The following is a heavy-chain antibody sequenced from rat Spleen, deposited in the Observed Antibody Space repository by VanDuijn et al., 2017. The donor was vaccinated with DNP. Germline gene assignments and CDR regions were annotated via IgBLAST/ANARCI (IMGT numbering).Heavy chain of an antibody. D-gene: IGHD1-10*01. J-gene: IGHJ2*01. V-gene: IGHV5-27*01. CDR3: AREQHYYFDY. Sequence: EVQLVESGGGLVEPGRSLKLSCVASGFSFRNYYMAWVRQTPTRGLEWVAIISHSDDTTYYPDSVRGRFTISRDNAESSLYLQLGSLNSEDTATYYCAREQHYYFDYWGQGVMVTVSS. CDR2: ISHSDDTT. CDR1: GFSFRNYY.